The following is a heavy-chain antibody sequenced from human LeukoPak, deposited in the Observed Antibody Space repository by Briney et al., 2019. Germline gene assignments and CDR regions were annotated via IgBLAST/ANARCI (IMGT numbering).Heavy chain of an antibody. D-gene: IGHD2-15*01. CDR2: ISGDGGST. V-gene: IGHV3-43*02. CDR1: GFTFDDYA. J-gene: IGHJ4*02. Sequence: HPGGSLRLSCAASGFTFDDYAMHWVRQAPGKGLEWVSLISGDGGSTYYADSVKGRFTISRDNSKNSLYLQMNSLRTEDTALYYCAKDSYCSGGSCYHFGYWGQGTLVTVSS. CDR3: AKDSYCSGGSCYHFGY.